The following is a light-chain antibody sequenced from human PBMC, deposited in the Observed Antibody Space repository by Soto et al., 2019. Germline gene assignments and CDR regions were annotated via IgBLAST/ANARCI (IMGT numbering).Light chain of an antibody. Sequence: EIVLTQSPRTLSLSPGERATLSCRASQSVSSYLAWYQQKPGQAPRLLIYDASNRATGIPARFSGSGSGTDFTLTISSLEPEDFAVYYCQQRSNWPRTFGRGTKVDIK. V-gene: IGKV3-11*01. CDR3: QQRSNWPRT. J-gene: IGKJ1*01. CDR1: QSVSSY. CDR2: DAS.